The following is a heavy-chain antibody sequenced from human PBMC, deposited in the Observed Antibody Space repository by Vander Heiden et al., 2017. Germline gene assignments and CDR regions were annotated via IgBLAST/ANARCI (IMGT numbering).Heavy chain of an antibody. CDR1: GYTFTTYA. CDR3: ARVARFAGSYYNYFDT. J-gene: IGHJ4*02. CDR2: MDPKTGET. D-gene: IGHD1-26*01. Sequence: QGQVVQSGAEVKKPGASVRVSCKASGYTFTTYAINWVRQASGQVLEWMGWMDPKTGETGYAQRFQGRVTMTRNISRSTAYMELSGLRSEDTAVYFCARVARFAGSYYNYFDTWGQGSLVTVSS. V-gene: IGHV1-8*01.